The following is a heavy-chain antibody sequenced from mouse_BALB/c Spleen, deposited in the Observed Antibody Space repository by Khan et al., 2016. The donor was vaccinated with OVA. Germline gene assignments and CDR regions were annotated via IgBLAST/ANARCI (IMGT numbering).Heavy chain of an antibody. CDR2: INPRSAYT. Sequence: QVQLQQSGAELARPGASVKMSCEASGYTFSSNTMHWVKQRPGQGLEWIGYINPRSAYTNYNQKFKDKVTLTADKSSSTAYMQLSSLTSEDSAVYYCARRTTGYAIDYWGQGTSGIVSS. CDR3: ARRTTGYAIDY. D-gene: IGHD2-14*01. CDR1: GYTFSSNT. V-gene: IGHV1-4*01. J-gene: IGHJ4*01.